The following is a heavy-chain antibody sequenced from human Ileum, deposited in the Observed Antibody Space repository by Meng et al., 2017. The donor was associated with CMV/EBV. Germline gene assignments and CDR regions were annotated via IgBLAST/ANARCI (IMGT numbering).Heavy chain of an antibody. CDR2: INNRGST. D-gene: IGHD3-3*01. J-gene: IGHJ4*02. CDR1: NSAYSDYY. V-gene: IGHV4-34*01. Sequence: QVELLQWGEGQLKPSECLSRVCAVHNSAYSDYYRTWIRQSPGKGLEWIGEINNRGSTNYNPSLKSRVTISIDTSRNQFSLKLTSMTAADTAVYYCARASPQRRFLSYWGQGTLVTVSS. CDR3: ARASPQRRFLSY.